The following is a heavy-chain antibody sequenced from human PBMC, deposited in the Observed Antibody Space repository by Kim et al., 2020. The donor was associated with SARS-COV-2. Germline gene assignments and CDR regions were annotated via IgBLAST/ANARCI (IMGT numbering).Heavy chain of an antibody. Sequence: KSYGDSVKGRFTISRDNAKNSLYLQMNSLRAEDTAVYHCASLSSSSWYFDYWGQGTLVTVSS. V-gene: IGHV3-7*01. CDR3: ASLSSSSWYFDY. CDR2: K. D-gene: IGHD6-13*01. J-gene: IGHJ4*02.